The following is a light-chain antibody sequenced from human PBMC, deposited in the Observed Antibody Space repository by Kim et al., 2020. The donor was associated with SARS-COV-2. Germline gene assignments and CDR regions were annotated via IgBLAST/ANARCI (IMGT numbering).Light chain of an antibody. CDR1: TGAVTSGHF. CDR3: LISSSGVRL. CDR2: DTN. J-gene: IGLJ2*01. Sequence: QAVVTQEPSLTVSPGGTVTLTCGSSTGAVTSGHFPYWFQQKPGQAPTTLIFDTNNKHSWTPARFSGSLLGGKAALTLSGAQPEDEAEYYCLISSSGVRLFGGGTKVTVL. V-gene: IGLV7-46*01.